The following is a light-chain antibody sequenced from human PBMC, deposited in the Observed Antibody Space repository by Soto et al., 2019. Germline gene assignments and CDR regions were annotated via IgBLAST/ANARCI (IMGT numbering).Light chain of an antibody. CDR2: EVS. CDR3: SIYAGGNNVI. CDR1: SSDVGAYIF. J-gene: IGLJ2*01. Sequence: QSVLTQPPSASGSPGQSVAISCTGTSSDVGAYIFVSWYQQHPGKAPKLIIYEVSKRPSGVPDRFSGSKSGNTASLTVSGLQAEDEADYYCSIYAGGNNVIFGGGTQLTVL. V-gene: IGLV2-8*01.